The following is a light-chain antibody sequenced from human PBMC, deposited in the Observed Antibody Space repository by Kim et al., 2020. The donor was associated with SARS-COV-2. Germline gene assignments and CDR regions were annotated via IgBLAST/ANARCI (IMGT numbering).Light chain of an antibody. CDR3: GADHGSGSNFVYV. CDR2: VGTGGIVG. CDR1: SGYSNYK. V-gene: IGLV9-49*01. J-gene: IGLJ1*01. Sequence: CTLSSGYSNYKVDWYQQRPGKGSRFVMRVGTGGIVGSKGDGIPDRFSVLGSGLNRYLTIKNIQEEDEGDYHCGADHGSGSNFVYVFGTGTKVTVL.